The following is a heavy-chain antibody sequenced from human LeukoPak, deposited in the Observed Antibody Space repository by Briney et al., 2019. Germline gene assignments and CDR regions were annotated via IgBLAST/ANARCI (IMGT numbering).Heavy chain of an antibody. V-gene: IGHV1-18*01. CDR1: NYTFTSYG. J-gene: IGHJ5*02. CDR2: ITGYNGDT. CDR3: ARAPRTLYCSGIGCLNWFDP. D-gene: IGHD2-15*01. Sequence: GASVKVSCKASNYTFTSYGITWVRQAPGQGLEWMGWITGYNGDTNYAQNLQDRVTMTTDTSTSTACMELRSLRSDDTAVYYCARAPRTLYCSGIGCLNWFDPWGQGTLVTVSS.